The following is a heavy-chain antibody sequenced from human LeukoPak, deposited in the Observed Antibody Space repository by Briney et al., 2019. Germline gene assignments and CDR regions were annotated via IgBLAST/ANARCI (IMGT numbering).Heavy chain of an antibody. J-gene: IGHJ2*01. Sequence: SETLSLTCTVSGGTISSYYWSWIRQPPGKGLEWIGNIYYSGSTNSNPSLKSRVTISVDTSKNQFSLKLSSVTAADTAVYYCARQTLYCGCDCSWYFDLWGRGTLVTVSS. CDR2: IYYSGST. CDR3: ARQTLYCGCDCSWYFDL. CDR1: GGTISSYY. V-gene: IGHV4-59*08. D-gene: IGHD2-21*02.